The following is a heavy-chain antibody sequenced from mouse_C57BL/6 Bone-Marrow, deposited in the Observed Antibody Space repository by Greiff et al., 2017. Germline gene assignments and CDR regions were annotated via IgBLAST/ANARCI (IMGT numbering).Heavy chain of an antibody. Sequence: QVQLQQSGAELARPGASVKLSCKASGYTFTSYGISWVKQRTGQGLEWIGEIYPRSGNTYYNEKFKGKATLTADKSSSTAYMELSSLTSEDSAVYFCARYRYYGSPWYFDVWGTGTTVTVSS. CDR3: ARYRYYGSPWYFDV. V-gene: IGHV1-81*01. CDR2: IYPRSGNT. J-gene: IGHJ1*03. CDR1: GYTFTSYG. D-gene: IGHD1-1*01.